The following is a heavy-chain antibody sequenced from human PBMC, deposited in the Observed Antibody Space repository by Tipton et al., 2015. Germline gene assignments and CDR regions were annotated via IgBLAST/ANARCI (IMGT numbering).Heavy chain of an antibody. Sequence: SLRLSCAASGFNFSKHDIHWVRQAPGKGLEWVSYISRSGSNIYYADSVKGRFTVSRDNAKNSLYLQMNSLRAEDTAVYYCAREGVSEYYSDSSGFFFDYWGQGTLVTVSS. CDR3: AREGVSEYYSDSSGFFFDY. V-gene: IGHV3-48*03. D-gene: IGHD3-22*01. J-gene: IGHJ4*02. CDR1: GFNFSKHD. CDR2: ISRSGSNI.